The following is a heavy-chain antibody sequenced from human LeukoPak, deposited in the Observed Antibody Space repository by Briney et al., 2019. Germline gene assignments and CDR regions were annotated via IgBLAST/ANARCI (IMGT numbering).Heavy chain of an antibody. J-gene: IGHJ3*02. CDR2: IIPIFGTA. D-gene: IGHD3-22*01. CDR1: GGTLSSYA. Sequence: ASVKVSCKASGGTLSSYAICRGRQAPGPGLEWVGGIIPIFGTASYAQKFQGRVTITADESTSTAYMALSSLRSEDTAVYYCARDLLDYYDSSGYDAFDIWGQGTMVTVSS. CDR3: ARDLLDYYDSSGYDAFDI. V-gene: IGHV1-69*01.